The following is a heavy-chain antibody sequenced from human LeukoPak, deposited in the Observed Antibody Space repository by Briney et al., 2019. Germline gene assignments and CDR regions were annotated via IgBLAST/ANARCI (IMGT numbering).Heavy chain of an antibody. CDR1: GGSFSGYY. CDR3: ARGGDMVRGVIPLDY. V-gene: IGHV4-34*01. D-gene: IGHD3-10*01. Sequence: PSETLSLTCAVYGGSFSGYYWSWIRQPPGKGLEWIGEINHSGSTNYNPSLKSRVTISVDTSKNQFSLKLSSVTAADTAVYYCARGGDMVRGVIPLDYGGQGTLVTVSS. J-gene: IGHJ4*02. CDR2: INHSGST.